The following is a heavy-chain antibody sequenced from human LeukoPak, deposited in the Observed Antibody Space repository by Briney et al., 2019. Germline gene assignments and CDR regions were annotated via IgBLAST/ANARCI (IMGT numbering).Heavy chain of an antibody. J-gene: IGHJ4*02. CDR2: INPSGGST. V-gene: IGHV1-46*01. Sequence: ASVKVSCKASGYTFTSYYMHWVRQTPGQGLEWMGIINPSGGSTSYAQKFQGRVTMTRDTSTSTVYMELSSLRSEDTAVYYCQTSGATATAYYFDYWGQGTLVTVSS. D-gene: IGHD1-26*01. CDR3: QTSGATATAYYFDY. CDR1: GYTFTSYY.